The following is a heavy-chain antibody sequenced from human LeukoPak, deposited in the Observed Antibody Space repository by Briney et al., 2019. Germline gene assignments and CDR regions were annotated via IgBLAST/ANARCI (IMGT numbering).Heavy chain of an antibody. CDR2: IYYSGST. CDR1: GGSISSYY. D-gene: IGHD7-27*01. Sequence: SETLSLTCTVSGGSISSYYWSWIRQPPGKGLEWIGYIYYSGSTNYNPSLKSRVTISVDTSKNQFSLKLSSVTAADTAVYYCAWGPVAKFDYWGQGTLVTVSS. J-gene: IGHJ4*02. CDR3: AWGPVAKFDY. V-gene: IGHV4-59*08.